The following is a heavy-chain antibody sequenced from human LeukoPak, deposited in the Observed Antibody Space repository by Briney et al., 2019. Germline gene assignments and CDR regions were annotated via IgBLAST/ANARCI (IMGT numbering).Heavy chain of an antibody. CDR1: GFTVSSYY. Sequence: GGSLRLSCAASGFTVSSYYMSWVRQAPGKGLEWVAVIYGGDSTYYADSVKGRFTISRDNSKNTLYLQMDSLRAEDTAVYYCARGPFYDSSGSHHWGQGTMVTVSS. J-gene: IGHJ3*01. V-gene: IGHV3-53*01. CDR3: ARGPFYDSSGSHH. CDR2: IYGGDST. D-gene: IGHD3-22*01.